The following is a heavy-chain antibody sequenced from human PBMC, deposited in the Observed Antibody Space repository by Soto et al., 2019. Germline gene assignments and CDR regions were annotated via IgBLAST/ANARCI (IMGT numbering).Heavy chain of an antibody. CDR1: GYTFTNYG. CDR3: ARDLLYSGRSTVRVDI. J-gene: IGHJ3*02. D-gene: IGHD6-13*01. V-gene: IGHV1-18*01. Sequence: QVQLVQSGTEVKKPGASVKVSCKASGYTFTNYGISWVRQAPGQGLEWLAWINTYNGHTNYAQKLQGRVTLTTDTSTSTAYMELRSLRSDDTAVYYCARDLLYSGRSTVRVDIWGQGTMVTVSS. CDR2: INTYNGHT.